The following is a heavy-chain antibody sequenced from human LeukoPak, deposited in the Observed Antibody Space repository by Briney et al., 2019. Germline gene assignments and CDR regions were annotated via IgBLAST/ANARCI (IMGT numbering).Heavy chain of an antibody. V-gene: IGHV5-10-1*01. J-gene: IGHJ4*02. D-gene: IGHD6-6*01. CDR1: GYTFTSYY. CDR2: IDPRDSYT. CDR3: ARWHSSSVFDY. Sequence: GESLKISCKVSGYTFTSYYIAWVRQMPGKGLEWMGRIDPRDSYTIYSPSLQGHVTISADKSTSTAYLQWSSLKASDTAMYYCARWHSSSVFDYWGQGTLVTVSS.